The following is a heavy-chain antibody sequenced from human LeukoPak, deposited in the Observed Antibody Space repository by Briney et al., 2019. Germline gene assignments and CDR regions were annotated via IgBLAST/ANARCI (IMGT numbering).Heavy chain of an antibody. CDR1: GGSISSYY. D-gene: IGHD3-22*01. J-gene: IGHJ4*02. CDR3: ARHRGFIKRGYYDSSGYSHFDY. CDR2: IYYSGST. V-gene: IGHV4-59*08. Sequence: SETLSLTCTVSGGSISSYYWSWIRQPPGKGLEWIGYIYYSGSTNYNPSLKSRVTISVDTSKNQFSLKLSSVTAADTAVYYCARHRGFIKRGYYDSSGYSHFDYWGQGTLVTVSS.